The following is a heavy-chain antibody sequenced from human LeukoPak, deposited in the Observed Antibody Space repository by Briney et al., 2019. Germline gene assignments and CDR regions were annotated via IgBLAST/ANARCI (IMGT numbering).Heavy chain of an antibody. CDR3: VRESQRDIWNGYNFDY. J-gene: IGHJ4*02. V-gene: IGHV3-74*01. D-gene: IGHD3-3*01. CDR2: INSDGSST. Sequence: PGGSLRLSCAASGFTFSRYWMHWVRQAPGKGLVWVSRINSDGSSTSYADSVKGRFTISRDNAKNSLYLQMNSLRAEDTAVYYCVRESQRDIWNGYNFDYWGQGTLVTVSS. CDR1: GFTFSRYW.